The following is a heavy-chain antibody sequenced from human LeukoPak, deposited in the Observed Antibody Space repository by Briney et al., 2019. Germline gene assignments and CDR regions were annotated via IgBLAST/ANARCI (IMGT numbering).Heavy chain of an antibody. CDR2: IYYSGST. V-gene: IGHV4-59*08. CDR3: ARGNDY. Sequence: SETLSLTCTVSGGSISSSYWSWIRQPPGKGLEWIGYIYYSGSTNYNPSLKSRVTISVDTSKNQVSLKLSSVTAADTAVYYSARGNDYWGQGTLVTVSS. CDR1: GGSISSSY. J-gene: IGHJ4*02.